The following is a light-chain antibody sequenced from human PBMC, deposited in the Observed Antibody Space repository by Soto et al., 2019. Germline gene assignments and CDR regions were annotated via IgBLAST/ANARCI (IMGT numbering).Light chain of an antibody. J-gene: IGLJ1*01. V-gene: IGLV2-14*01. CDR3: SSFTTSRLYV. CDR2: GVR. Sequence: QSALTRPTSVSGSPGQSIAIPCTGNGNDIGAYDYVSWYQQHPGKAPRLLIHGVRNRPPGISSRFSGFKSGLTASLTISGLQAEDEADYYCSSFTTSRLYVFGPGTKATVL. CDR1: GNDIGAYDY.